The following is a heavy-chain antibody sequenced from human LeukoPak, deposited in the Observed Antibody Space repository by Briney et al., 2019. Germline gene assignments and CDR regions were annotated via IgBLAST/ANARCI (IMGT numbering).Heavy chain of an antibody. CDR1: GFTFSSYG. J-gene: IGHJ4*02. Sequence: PGRSLRLSCAASGFTFSSYGMHWVRQAPGKGREWVAVIWYDGSNKYYADSVKGRFTISRDNSKNTLYLQMNSLRAEDTAVYYCAKGTWDTAMVPDYWGQGTLVTVSS. D-gene: IGHD5-18*01. CDR2: IWYDGSNK. CDR3: AKGTWDTAMVPDY. V-gene: IGHV3-33*06.